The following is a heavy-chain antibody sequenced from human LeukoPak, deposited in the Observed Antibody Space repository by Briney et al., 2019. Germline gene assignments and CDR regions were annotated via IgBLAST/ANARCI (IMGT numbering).Heavy chain of an antibody. Sequence: GGSLRLSCAASGFTFSDYYMSWIRQAPGKGLEWVSYISSSGSTIYYADSVKGRFTISRDNAKNSLYLQMNSLRAEDTAVYYCARGGKRITIFGVVIPRSPHGAFDIWGQGTMVTVSS. CDR1: GFTFSDYY. D-gene: IGHD3-3*01. J-gene: IGHJ3*02. V-gene: IGHV3-11*01. CDR3: ARGGKRITIFGVVIPRSPHGAFDI. CDR2: ISSSGSTI.